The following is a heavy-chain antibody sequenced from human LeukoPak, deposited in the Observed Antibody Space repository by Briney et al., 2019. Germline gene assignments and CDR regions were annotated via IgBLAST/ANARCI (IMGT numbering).Heavy chain of an antibody. D-gene: IGHD4-23*01. CDR1: GFTFSNYN. CDR3: ARGVVTATLFWFDP. Sequence: SGGSLRLSCAASGFTFSNYNMNWVRQAPGKGLEWIGYVSYGGNAHYNASLKSRATISVDTSRNQFSLRLTSLTAADTAVYYCARGVVTATLFWFDPWGQGARVTVSS. J-gene: IGHJ5*02. V-gene: IGHV4-59*01. CDR2: VSYGGNA.